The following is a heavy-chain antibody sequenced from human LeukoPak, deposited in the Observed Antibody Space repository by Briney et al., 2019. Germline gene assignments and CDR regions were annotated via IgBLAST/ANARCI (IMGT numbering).Heavy chain of an antibody. CDR3: AKRGIPGYCSSTSCYLFDY. CDR2: IYSGGST. D-gene: IGHD2-2*01. J-gene: IGHJ4*02. V-gene: IGHV3-53*01. CDR1: GFTVSSNY. Sequence: GGSLRLSCAASGFTVSSNYMSWVRQAPGKGLEWVSVIYSGGSTYYADSVKGRFTISRDNSKNTLYLQMNSLRAEDTAVYYCAKRGIPGYCSSTSCYLFDYWGQGTLVTVSS.